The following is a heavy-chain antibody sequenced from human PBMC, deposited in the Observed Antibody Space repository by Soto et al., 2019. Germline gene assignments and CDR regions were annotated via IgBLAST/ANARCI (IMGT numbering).Heavy chain of an antibody. Sequence: ASVKVSCKASGYTFTSYGISWVRQAPGQGLEWMGWISAYNGNTNYAQKLQGRVTMTTDTSTSTAYMELRSLRSDDTAVYYCARDSCSSTSCPTLPPFYYYYYGMDVWGQGTTVTVS. CDR3: ARDSCSSTSCPTLPPFYYYYYGMDV. CDR2: ISAYNGNT. J-gene: IGHJ6*02. CDR1: GYTFTSYG. V-gene: IGHV1-18*01. D-gene: IGHD2-2*01.